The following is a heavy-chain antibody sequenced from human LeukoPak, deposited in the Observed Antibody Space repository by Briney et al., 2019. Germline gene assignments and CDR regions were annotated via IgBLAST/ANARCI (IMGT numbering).Heavy chain of an antibody. CDR2: INPNSGGT. CDR1: GYTFTGYY. CDR3: AREGALYYDFWD. J-gene: IGHJ4*02. V-gene: IGHV1-2*02. D-gene: IGHD3-3*01. Sequence: ASVKVSCKASGYTFTGYYMHWVRQAPGQGLEWMGWINPNSGGTDYAQTFQGRVTMTRDTSITTAYMELSRPKSDDTAVYYCAREGALYYDFWDWGQGTLVTVSS.